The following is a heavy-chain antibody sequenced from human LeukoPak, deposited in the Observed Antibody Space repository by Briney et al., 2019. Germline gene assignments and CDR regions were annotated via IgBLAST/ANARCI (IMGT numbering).Heavy chain of an antibody. J-gene: IGHJ4*02. V-gene: IGHV3-23*01. CDR1: GFTFSSYS. D-gene: IGHD4/OR15-4a*01. Sequence: PGGSLRLSCAASGFTFSSYSMNWVRQAPGKGLEWVSAISGSGGSTYYADSVKGRFTISRDNSKNALYLQLNSLRAEDTALYYCAKDYGTNPLDYWGQGTLVTVSS. CDR2: ISGSGGST. CDR3: AKDYGTNPLDY.